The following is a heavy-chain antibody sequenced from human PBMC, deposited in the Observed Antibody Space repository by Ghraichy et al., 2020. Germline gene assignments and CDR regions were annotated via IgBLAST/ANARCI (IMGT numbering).Heavy chain of an antibody. CDR1: GFTFSSYS. V-gene: IGHV3-21*01. D-gene: IGHD2-2*01. CDR2: ISSSSSYI. J-gene: IGHJ5*02. Sequence: LSLTCAASGFTFSSYSMNWVRQAPGKGLEWVSSISSSSSYIYYADSVKGRFTISRDNAKNSLYLQMNSLRAEDTAVYYCARATCSSTSCRSGGNREARWFDPWGQGTLVTVSS. CDR3: ARATCSSTSCRSGGNREARWFDP.